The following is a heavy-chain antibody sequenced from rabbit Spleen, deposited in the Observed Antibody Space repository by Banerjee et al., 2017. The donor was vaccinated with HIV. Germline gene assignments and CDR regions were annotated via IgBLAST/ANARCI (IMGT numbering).Heavy chain of an antibody. CDR2: IDPVFGIT. CDR1: GFTLSSYY. J-gene: IGHJ4*01. D-gene: IGHD8-1*01. V-gene: IGHV1S7*01. Sequence: QVKESGGGLVQPGGSLKLSCKASGFTLSSYYMNWVRQAPGKGLEWIGYIDPVFGITYYANWVNGRFTISSHNAQNTLFLQMTSLTAADTATYFCARDGAGGSYFALWGPGTLVTVS. CDR3: ARDGAGGSYFAL.